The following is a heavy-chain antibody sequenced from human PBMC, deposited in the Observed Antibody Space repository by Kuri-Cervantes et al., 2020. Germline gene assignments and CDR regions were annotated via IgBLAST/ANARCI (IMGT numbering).Heavy chain of an antibody. CDR2: ISSSSTI. V-gene: IGHV3-69-1*01. D-gene: IGHD3-22*01. J-gene: IGHJ4*02. CDR1: GFTFSDYY. CDR3: ASGGTMIVMGY. Sequence: GESLKISCAASGFTFSDYYMNWVRQAPGKGLEWVSSISSSSTIYYADSVKGRFTISRDNAKNSLYLQMNSLRAEDTAVYCCASGGTMIVMGYWGQGTLVTVSS.